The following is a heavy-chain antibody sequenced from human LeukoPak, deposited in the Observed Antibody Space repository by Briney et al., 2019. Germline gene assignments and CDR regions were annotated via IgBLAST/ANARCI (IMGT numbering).Heavy chain of an antibody. CDR2: INSDGSST. Sequence: GGSLRLSCAAFGFTFSSYTMNWVRQAPGKGLVWVSHINSDGSSTNYADSVKGRFTISRDNAKNTLYLQMNSLRAEDTAVYYCARTGIAARPTVWFDPWGQGTLVTVSS. V-gene: IGHV3-74*01. D-gene: IGHD6-6*01. J-gene: IGHJ5*02. CDR1: GFTFSSYT. CDR3: ARTGIAARPTVWFDP.